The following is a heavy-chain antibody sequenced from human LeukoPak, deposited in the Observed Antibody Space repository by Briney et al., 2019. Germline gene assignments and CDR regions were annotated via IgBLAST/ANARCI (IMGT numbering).Heavy chain of an antibody. CDR3: ATYSSLNRREFQF. CDR1: GFTFSNDW. CDR2: IKTDGRAK. D-gene: IGHD3-22*01. V-gene: IGHV3-7*01. J-gene: IGHJ1*01. Sequence: GGSLRLSCEGSGFTFSNDWMGWFRRAPGEGRQWGANIKTDGRAKYYVDSVKGRVTISRDNAKNSLYLQMSSVRAEDTAVYYSATYSSLNRREFQFWGQGHLLPVSS.